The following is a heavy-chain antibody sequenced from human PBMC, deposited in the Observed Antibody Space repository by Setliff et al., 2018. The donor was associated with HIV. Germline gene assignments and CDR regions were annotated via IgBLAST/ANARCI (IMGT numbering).Heavy chain of an antibody. D-gene: IGHD3-9*01. V-gene: IGHV1-3*01. CDR1: GYTFTSYA. Sequence: ASVKVSCKASGYTFTSYAMHWVRQAPGQRLEWMGWINAGNGNTKFSQKLQGRVTITRDTSASTAYMELSSLRSEDTAVYYGARSGLVYDDVLTGPPTDYWGQGTLVTVSS. CDR3: ARSGLVYDDVLTGPPTDY. CDR2: INAGNGNT. J-gene: IGHJ4*02.